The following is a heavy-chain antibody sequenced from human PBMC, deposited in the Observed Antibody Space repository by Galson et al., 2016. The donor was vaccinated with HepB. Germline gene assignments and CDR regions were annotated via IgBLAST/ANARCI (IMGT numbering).Heavy chain of an antibody. J-gene: IGHJ4*02. V-gene: IGHV3-23*01. CDR1: GFTFSSYA. Sequence: LRLSCAVSGFTFSSYAMSWVRQAPGKGLEWVSVIGGNGGRTYYAEHVRGRLTISRDISKNTLYLQMNSLRVEDTAVYYWAKDRIGGGYFGGSGFDHWGQGTLVTVSS. CDR3: AKDRIGGGYFGGSGFDH. D-gene: IGHD1-26*01. CDR2: IGGNGGRT.